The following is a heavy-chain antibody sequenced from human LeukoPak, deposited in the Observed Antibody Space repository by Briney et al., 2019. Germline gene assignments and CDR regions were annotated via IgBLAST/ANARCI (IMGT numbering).Heavy chain of an antibody. V-gene: IGHV4-30-4*08. CDR2: IYYTGTT. J-gene: IGHJ4*02. D-gene: IGHD2-8*02. CDR1: GGSISSSSYY. CDR3: SSPTGGEDDN. Sequence: KSSETLSLTCTVSGGSISSSSYYWGWIRQPPGKGLEWIGYIYYTGTTYYNPSLKSRVTISMDTSKNQFSLKLSSVTAADTAVYYCSSPTGGEDDNWGQGTLVTVSS.